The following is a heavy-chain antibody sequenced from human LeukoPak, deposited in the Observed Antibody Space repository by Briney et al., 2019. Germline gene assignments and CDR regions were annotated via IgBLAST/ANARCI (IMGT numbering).Heavy chain of an antibody. CDR2: IHHSGST. J-gene: IGHJ1*01. CDR1: GGSFSGYY. Sequence: PSETLSLTCAVYGGSFSGYYWGWIRQPPGKGLEWIGNIHHSGSTYYNPSLKSRVTTSVDTSKNQLSLKLSSVTAADTAVYYCARVAAGIGFFQHWGQGTLVTVSS. CDR3: ARVAAGIGFFQH. D-gene: IGHD6-13*01. V-gene: IGHV4-34*01.